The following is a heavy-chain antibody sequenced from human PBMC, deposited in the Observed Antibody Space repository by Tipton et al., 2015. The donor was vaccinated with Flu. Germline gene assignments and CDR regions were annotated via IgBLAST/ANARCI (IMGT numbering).Heavy chain of an antibody. D-gene: IGHD4-11*01. CDR1: GDSIRSSNYY. Sequence: LRLSCGVSGDSIRSSNYYWGWIRQSPGKGLEWIGNTFHSGNTYLNPSLKSRVTMSIDTSKNQFSLKLSSVTASDTAVYYCARRDYSNYVSEPKNWFDPWGQGALVTVSS. CDR3: ARRDYSNYVSEPKNWFDP. CDR2: TFHSGNT. J-gene: IGHJ5*02. V-gene: IGHV4-39*07.